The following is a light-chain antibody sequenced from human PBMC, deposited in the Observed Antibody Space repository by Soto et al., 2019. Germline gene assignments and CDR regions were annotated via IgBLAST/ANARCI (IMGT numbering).Light chain of an antibody. V-gene: IGKV1-39*01. Sequence: DIQLTQSPPSLSASVGDRVTITCRASQNIRTYLNWYQQKPGKAPNLLIYAASNLQSGVPSRFSGSGSGTDFTLTISSLQPEDFATYYCQQSYRTPPVTFGGGTKVDIK. CDR1: QNIRTY. CDR3: QQSYRTPPVT. J-gene: IGKJ4*01. CDR2: AAS.